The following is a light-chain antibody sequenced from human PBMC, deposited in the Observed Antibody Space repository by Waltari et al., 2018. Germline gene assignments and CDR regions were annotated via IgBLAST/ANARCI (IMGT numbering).Light chain of an antibody. J-gene: IGKJ1*01. CDR2: GAS. CDR3: QHYVRLPAT. CDR1: QSVSRT. V-gene: IGKV3-20*01. Sequence: EIVLTQSPGTLSLSPGERATLSRGTSQSVSRTLAWYQQKPGQAPKLLIYGASIRATGIPDRFTGSGSGTDFSLTISSLEPEDFAVYFCQHYVRLPATFGQGTKVEIK.